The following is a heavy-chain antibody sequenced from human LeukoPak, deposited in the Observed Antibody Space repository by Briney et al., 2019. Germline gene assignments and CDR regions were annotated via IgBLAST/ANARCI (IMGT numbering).Heavy chain of an antibody. J-gene: IGHJ4*02. Sequence: PGGSLRLSCTASGFTFSSYGMHWVRQAPGKGLEWVAVISYDGSNKYYADSVKGRFTISRDNSKNTLYVQMNSLRAEDTAVYYCAGDPAKFWSGHDYWGQGTLVTVSS. D-gene: IGHD3-3*01. V-gene: IGHV3-30*03. CDR1: GFTFSSYG. CDR2: ISYDGSNK. CDR3: AGDPAKFWSGHDY.